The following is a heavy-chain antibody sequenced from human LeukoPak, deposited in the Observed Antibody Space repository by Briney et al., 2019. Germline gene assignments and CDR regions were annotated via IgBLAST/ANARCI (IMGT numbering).Heavy chain of an antibody. CDR3: AREEAWKGFDY. D-gene: IGHD1-1*01. J-gene: IGHJ4*02. V-gene: IGHV4-31*03. CDR2: IYYSGST. Sequence: ASETLSLTCTVSGGSISSGGYYWSWIRQHPGKGLEWIGYIYYSGSTYYNPSLKSRVTISVDTSKNQFSLKLSSVTAADTAVYYCAREEAWKGFDYWGQGTLVTVSS. CDR1: GGSISSGGYY.